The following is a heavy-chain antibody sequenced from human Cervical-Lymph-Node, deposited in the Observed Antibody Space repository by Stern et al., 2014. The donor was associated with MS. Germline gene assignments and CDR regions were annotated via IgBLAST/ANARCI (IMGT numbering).Heavy chain of an antibody. Sequence: EVQLVESGGGLIQPGGSLRLSCAASGFTVSSNYMSWVRQAPGQGLEWVSFIYSGGSTCYADSVKVRFTISRDNSKNTLYLQMNSLRAEDTAVYYCARDSYGYNYFDYWGQGTLVTVSS. CDR1: GFTVSSNY. CDR3: ARDSYGYNYFDY. J-gene: IGHJ4*02. V-gene: IGHV3-53*01. CDR2: IYSGGST. D-gene: IGHD5-18*01.